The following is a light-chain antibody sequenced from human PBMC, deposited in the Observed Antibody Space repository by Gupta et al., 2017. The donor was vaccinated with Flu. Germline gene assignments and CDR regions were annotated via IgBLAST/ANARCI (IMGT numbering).Light chain of an antibody. Sequence: DIQMTQSPSSLSASVGDRVTITCRASQSIDTYLNWYQQKPGKAPNLLIYGASSLQSGVPSRFSGSRSGTDFTLTISSLQPDDFATYYCQQRVSTPFTFGRGTKLEIK. CDR2: GAS. CDR1: QSIDTY. CDR3: QQRVSTPFT. J-gene: IGKJ2*01. V-gene: IGKV1-39*01.